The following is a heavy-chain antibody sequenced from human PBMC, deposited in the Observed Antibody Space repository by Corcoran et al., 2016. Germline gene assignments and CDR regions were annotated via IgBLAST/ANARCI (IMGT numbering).Heavy chain of an antibody. CDR1: GFTFSSYG. D-gene: IGHD5-18*01. Sequence: QVQLVESGGGVVQPGRSLRLSCAASGFTFSSYGMHWVRQAPGKGLEWVAVISYDGSNKYYADSVKGRFTISRDNSKNTLYLEMNSLRAEDTAVYYWAKEAAIQVWSAWFNYWGQGTLVTVSS. V-gene: IGHV3-30*18. CDR3: AKEAAIQVWSAWFNY. J-gene: IGHJ4*02. CDR2: ISYDGSNK.